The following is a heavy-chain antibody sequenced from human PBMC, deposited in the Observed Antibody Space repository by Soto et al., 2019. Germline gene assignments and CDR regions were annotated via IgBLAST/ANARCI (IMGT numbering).Heavy chain of an antibody. CDR1: GFTFSGSA. V-gene: IGHV3-73*01. J-gene: IGHJ1*01. D-gene: IGHD4-17*01. CDR3: TPFYGDYGAY. Sequence: EVQLVESGGGLVQPGGSLKLSCAASGFTFSGSAMHWVRQASGKGLEWVGRIRNKANNYATAYAASVKGRFTISRDDSKNTAYLQMNSLKTEDTALYYGTPFYGDYGAYWGQGTLVTVSS. CDR2: IRNKANNYAT.